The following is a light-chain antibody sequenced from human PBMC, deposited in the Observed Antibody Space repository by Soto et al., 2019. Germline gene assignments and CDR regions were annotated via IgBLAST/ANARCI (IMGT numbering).Light chain of an antibody. CDR3: AVWDDSLNGVV. Sequence: QSVVTQAPSASGTPGQRVTISCSGRSSNIGSNTVYWYQQLPGTAPKLLIYSNNQRPSGVPERFSGSQSGTSASLAINGLQSEDEAEYYCAVWDDSLNGVVFGGGTKVTVL. V-gene: IGLV1-44*01. CDR1: SSNIGSNT. J-gene: IGLJ2*01. CDR2: SNN.